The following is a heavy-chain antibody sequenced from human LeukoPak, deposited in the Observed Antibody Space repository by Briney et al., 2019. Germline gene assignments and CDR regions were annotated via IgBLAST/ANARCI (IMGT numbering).Heavy chain of an antibody. CDR2: MYLSGTT. V-gene: IGHV4-4*02. D-gene: IGHD6-6*01. J-gene: IGHJ4*02. CDR3: ARHPLASRHRVDY. Sequence: SETLSLTCTVSGDSINSLDLWSWVRQPPGKGLEWIGEMYLSGTTHSNPSVKSRVTISIDKSKNQFFLNLSSVTAADTAVYYCARHPLASRHRVDYWGQGALVIVSS. CDR1: GDSINSLDL.